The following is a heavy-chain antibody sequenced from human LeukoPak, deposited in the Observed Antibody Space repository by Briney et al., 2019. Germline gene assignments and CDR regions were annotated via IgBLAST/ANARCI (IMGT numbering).Heavy chain of an antibody. J-gene: IGHJ5*02. D-gene: IGHD6-6*01. CDR1: GYTFTGYY. CDR2: INPNSGGT. CDR3: ARGGIAAPHNWFDP. Sequence: ASVKVSCKASGYTFTGYYMHWVRQAPGQGLEWMGWINPNSGGTNYAQKFQGRVTMTVDTSIRTAYMELSRLRSDDTAVYYCARGGIAAPHNWFDPCGQGTLVTVSS. V-gene: IGHV1-2*02.